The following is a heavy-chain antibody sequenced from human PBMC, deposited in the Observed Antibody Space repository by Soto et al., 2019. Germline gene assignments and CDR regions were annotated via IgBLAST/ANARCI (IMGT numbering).Heavy chain of an antibody. D-gene: IGHD3-22*01. CDR1: GFTFSNYA. V-gene: IGHV3-23*01. CDR3: AKDTYDSSGYYYVGAFDI. Sequence: GGSLRLSCAASGFTFSNYAMSWVRQAPGKGLEWVSAISGSGGSTYYADSVKGRFTISRDNSKNTLYLQMNSLRAEDTAVYYCAKDTYDSSGYYYVGAFDIWGQGTMVTVSS. J-gene: IGHJ3*02. CDR2: ISGSGGST.